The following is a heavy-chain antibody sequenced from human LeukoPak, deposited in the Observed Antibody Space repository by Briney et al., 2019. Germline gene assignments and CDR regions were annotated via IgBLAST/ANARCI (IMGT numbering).Heavy chain of an antibody. Sequence: ASVKVSCKASGYPFTDYGIGWVRQAPGQGPEWMGWISAYNGNTNYAQKIQGRVTMTTDPSTSTVYMELKSLRSDDTAVYYCARDSPSGSYSTWFDPWGQGTLVTVSS. CDR1: GYPFTDYG. CDR3: ARDSPSGSYSTWFDP. D-gene: IGHD1-26*01. CDR2: ISAYNGNT. J-gene: IGHJ5*02. V-gene: IGHV1-18*01.